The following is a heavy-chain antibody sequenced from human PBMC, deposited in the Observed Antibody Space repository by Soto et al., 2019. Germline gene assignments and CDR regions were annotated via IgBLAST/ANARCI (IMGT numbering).Heavy chain of an antibody. CDR2: ISGSGGST. D-gene: IGHD6-6*01. V-gene: IGHV3-23*01. Sequence: PWGSLRLSCAASGFTFISYAIIFFRHSPGKGLEWVSAISGSGGSTYYADSVKGRFTISRGNSKNTLYLQMNSLRAEDTAVYYCAKDKSIAARSYFDYWGQGTLVTVSS. J-gene: IGHJ4*02. CDR3: AKDKSIAARSYFDY. CDR1: GFTFISYA.